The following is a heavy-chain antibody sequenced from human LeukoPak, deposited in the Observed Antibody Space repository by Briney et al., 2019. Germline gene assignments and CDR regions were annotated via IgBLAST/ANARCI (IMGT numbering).Heavy chain of an antibody. Sequence: PGGSLRLSCAASGFTFSDYYTSWIRQAPGKGLEWVSYISSSGSTIYYADSVRGRFTISRDNAKNSLYLQMNSLRAEDTAVYYCARDGYYYDSSGFDYWGQGTLVTVSS. V-gene: IGHV3-11*04. J-gene: IGHJ4*02. CDR2: ISSSGSTI. D-gene: IGHD3-22*01. CDR1: GFTFSDYY. CDR3: ARDGYYYDSSGFDY.